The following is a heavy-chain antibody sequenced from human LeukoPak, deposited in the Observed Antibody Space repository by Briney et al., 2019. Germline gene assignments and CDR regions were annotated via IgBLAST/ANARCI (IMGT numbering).Heavy chain of an antibody. CDR3: AKTPLRDEWFGELLYPDY. Sequence: GGSLRLSCAASGFTFSSYAMSWVRQAPGKGLEWVSAISGSGGSTYYADSVKGRFTISRDNSKNTLYLQMNGLRAEDTAVYYCAKTPLRDEWFGELLYPDYWGQGTLVTVSS. V-gene: IGHV3-23*01. CDR2: ISGSGGST. D-gene: IGHD3-10*01. CDR1: GFTFSSYA. J-gene: IGHJ4*02.